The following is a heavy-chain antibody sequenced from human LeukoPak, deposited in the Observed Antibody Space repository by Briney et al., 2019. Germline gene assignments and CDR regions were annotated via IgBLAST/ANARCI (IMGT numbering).Heavy chain of an antibody. Sequence: PSETLSLTCTVSGGSISSYYWSWIRQPPGKGLEWIGYIYTSGSTNYNPSLKSRVTISVDTSKNQFSLKPSSVTAADTAVYYCARRATVVTPGYYYYYYMDVWGKGTTVTVSS. CDR3: ARRATVVTPGYYYYYYMDV. CDR1: GGSISSYY. V-gene: IGHV4-4*09. D-gene: IGHD4-23*01. CDR2: IYTSGST. J-gene: IGHJ6*03.